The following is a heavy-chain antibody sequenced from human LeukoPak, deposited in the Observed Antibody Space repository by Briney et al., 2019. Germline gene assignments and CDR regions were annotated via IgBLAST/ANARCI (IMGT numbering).Heavy chain of an antibody. V-gene: IGHV4-59*01. Sequence: PSETLSLTCTVSGGSISRYYWLWLRQPPGKGLECIGYIYYSGCTNYNPSLNSRVTTSVDTPKNECSLKLSSVAAADTAVYYCARGWGYYDYWGQGTLVTVSS. CDR3: ARGWGYYDY. D-gene: IGHD3-10*01. J-gene: IGHJ4*02. CDR2: IYYSGCT. CDR1: GGSISRYY.